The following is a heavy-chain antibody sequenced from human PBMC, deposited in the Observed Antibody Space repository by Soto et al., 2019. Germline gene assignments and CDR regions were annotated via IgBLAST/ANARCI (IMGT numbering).Heavy chain of an antibody. V-gene: IGHV3-7*01. CDR2: MATDGNEK. CDR3: AKARGGGHYYGSGTSDH. Sequence: PVGSLRLSCAASGFSFSANWMAWVRQAPGKGLEWVATMATDGNEKYYVDSAKGRFTISRENSMNTLFLQMNNLRVEDTAVYYCAKARGGGHYYGSGTSDHWGQGTLVTVSS. D-gene: IGHD3-10*01. CDR1: GFSFSANW. J-gene: IGHJ4*02.